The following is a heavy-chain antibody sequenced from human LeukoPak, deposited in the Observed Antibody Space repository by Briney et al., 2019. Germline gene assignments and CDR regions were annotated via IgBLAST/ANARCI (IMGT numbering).Heavy chain of an antibody. CDR2: IIPILGIA. CDR3: ARDCSGGSCYSDLLFNWFDP. J-gene: IGHJ5*02. CDR1: GGTFSSYA. Sequence: ASVKVSCKASGGTFSSYAIIWVRQAPGQGLEWMGRIIPILGIANYAQKFQGRVTITADKSTSTAYMELSSLRSEDTAVYYCARDCSGGSCYSDLLFNWFDPWGQGTLVTVSS. D-gene: IGHD2-15*01. V-gene: IGHV1-69*04.